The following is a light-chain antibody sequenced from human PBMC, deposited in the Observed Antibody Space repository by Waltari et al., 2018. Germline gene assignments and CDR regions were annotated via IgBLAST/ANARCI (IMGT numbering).Light chain of an antibody. Sequence: EVVMTQSPVTLSVSPGERATLSCRASQSVSNNLAWYQTKPGQAPRPVMYDASTRASGLPARFSGTGSGREFTLTINSLQSEDVAIYYCQQYSNWPPWTFGQGTTVEIK. CDR3: QQYSNWPPWT. V-gene: IGKV3-15*01. J-gene: IGKJ1*01. CDR2: DAS. CDR1: QSVSNN.